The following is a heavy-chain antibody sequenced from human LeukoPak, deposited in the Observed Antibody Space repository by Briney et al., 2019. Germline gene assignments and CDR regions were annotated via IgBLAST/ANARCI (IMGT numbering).Heavy chain of an antibody. CDR1: GGSISSGSYY. V-gene: IGHV4-61*02. CDR3: ARDGSFSATYYYYYYMDV. CDR2: IYTSGST. D-gene: IGHD5-12*01. J-gene: IGHJ6*03. Sequence: SETLSLTCTVSGGSISSGSYYWSWIRQPAGKGLEWIGRIYTSGSTNYNPSLKGRVTISVDTSKNQFSLKLSSVTAADTAVYYCARDGSFSATYYYYYYMDVWGKGTTVTVSS.